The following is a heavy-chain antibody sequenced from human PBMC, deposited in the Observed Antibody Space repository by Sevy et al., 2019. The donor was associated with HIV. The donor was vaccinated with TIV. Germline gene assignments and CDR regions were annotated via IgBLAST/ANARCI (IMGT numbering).Heavy chain of an antibody. V-gene: IGHV1-2*02. CDR3: AREAGEWISPALDY. J-gene: IGHJ4*02. CDR1: GYTFTGHF. Sequence: ASVKVSCKSSGYTFTGHFLHWVRQAPGQGLEWMGWINPHNGGTNYAQQFQGGVTFTRDTSISTVHMEMSGLTSDDTAVYYCAREAGEWISPALDYWGQGTLVTVSS. CDR2: INPHNGGT. D-gene: IGHD3-10*01.